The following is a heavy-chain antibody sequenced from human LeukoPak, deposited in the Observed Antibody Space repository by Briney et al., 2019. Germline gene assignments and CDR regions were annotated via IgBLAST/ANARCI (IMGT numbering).Heavy chain of an antibody. Sequence: GASVKVSCKASGGTFSRYAISWVRQAPGQGLEWMGRIIPIFGTANYAQKFQGRVTITTDESTSTAYMELSSLRSEDTAVYYCARATLVGTFDYFDYWGQGTLVTVSS. CDR3: ARATLVGTFDYFDY. CDR2: IIPIFGTA. D-gene: IGHD1-26*01. CDR1: GGTFSRYA. J-gene: IGHJ4*02. V-gene: IGHV1-69*05.